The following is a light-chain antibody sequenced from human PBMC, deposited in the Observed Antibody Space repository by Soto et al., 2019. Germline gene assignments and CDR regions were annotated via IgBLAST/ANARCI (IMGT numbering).Light chain of an antibody. CDR2: DVT. Sequence: QSALTQPASVSGSPGQSITISCTGSSSDIGAYDYVSWYQQRPVKAPKLMIFDVTNRPSGVSDRFSGSKSGNTASLTISGLQTEDEADYYCSSYTSSSTPYAFGTGTKLTVL. CDR1: SSDIGAYDY. V-gene: IGLV2-14*01. CDR3: SSYTSSSTPYA. J-gene: IGLJ1*01.